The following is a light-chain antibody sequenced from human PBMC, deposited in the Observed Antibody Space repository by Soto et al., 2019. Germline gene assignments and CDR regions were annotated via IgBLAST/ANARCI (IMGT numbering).Light chain of an antibody. J-gene: IGKJ4*01. CDR2: WAS. Sequence: DIVMTQSPDSLAVSLGERATINCKSSQSVLYSSNNRNYLAWYQQKPGQPPKLLISWASTRESGVPDRFSGSWSGTDFTLTISTLQAEDVAVYYCQQYYSTPLTFGGGTKVEIK. CDR1: QSVLYSSNNRNY. V-gene: IGKV4-1*01. CDR3: QQYYSTPLT.